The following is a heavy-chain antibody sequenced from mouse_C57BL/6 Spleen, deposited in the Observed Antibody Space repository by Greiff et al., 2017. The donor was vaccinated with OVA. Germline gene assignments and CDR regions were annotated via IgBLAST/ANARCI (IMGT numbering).Heavy chain of an antibody. CDR3: AITTVVATDYAMDY. D-gene: IGHD1-1*01. Sequence: LQESGAELVRPGTSVKVSCKASGYAFTNYLIEWVKQRPGQGLEWIGVINPGSGGTNYNEKFKGKATLTADKSSSTAYMQLSSLTSEDSAVYFCAITTVVATDYAMDYWGQGTSVTVSS. V-gene: IGHV1-54*01. CDR2: INPGSGGT. CDR1: GYAFTNYL. J-gene: IGHJ4*01.